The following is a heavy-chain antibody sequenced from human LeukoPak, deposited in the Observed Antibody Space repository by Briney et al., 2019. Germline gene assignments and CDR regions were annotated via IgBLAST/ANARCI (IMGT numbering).Heavy chain of an antibody. J-gene: IGHJ4*02. CDR2: IYYSGST. Sequence: PSETLSLTCTVSGGSISSSSYYWGWIRQPPGKGLEWIGSIYYSGSTYYNPSLKSRVTISVDTSKNQFSLKLSSVTAADTAVYYCARVGIVGALDYWGQGTLVTVSS. D-gene: IGHD1-26*01. V-gene: IGHV4-39*07. CDR3: ARVGIVGALDY. CDR1: GGSISSSSYY.